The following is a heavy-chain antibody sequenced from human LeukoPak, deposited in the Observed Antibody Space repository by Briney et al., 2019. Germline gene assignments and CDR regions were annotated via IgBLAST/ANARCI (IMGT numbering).Heavy chain of an antibody. Sequence: GGSVKVSCKASGYTFSSCHVSWVRQAPGQGLEWMGWINTYDGNTNYAQNFQGRVAMTTDTSTSTAYMELRSLRSDDTAVYYCARDFATWYFDYWGQGTLVTVSS. CDR1: GYTFSSCH. CDR2: INTYDGNT. V-gene: IGHV1-18*01. CDR3: ARDFATWYFDY. J-gene: IGHJ4*02. D-gene: IGHD2-15*01.